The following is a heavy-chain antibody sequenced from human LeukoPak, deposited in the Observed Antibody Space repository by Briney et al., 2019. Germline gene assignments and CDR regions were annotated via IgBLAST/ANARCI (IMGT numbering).Heavy chain of an antibody. CDR3: AREGLSYCGGDCYP. Sequence: SETLSLTXTVSGGSISSSSYYWGWISQPPGKGLEWIGSIYYSGSTYYNPSLKSRVTISVDTSKNQFSLKLSSVTAADTAVYYCAREGLSYCGGDCYPWGQGTLVTVSS. V-gene: IGHV4-39*02. CDR2: IYYSGST. CDR1: GGSISSSSYY. J-gene: IGHJ5*02. D-gene: IGHD2-21*02.